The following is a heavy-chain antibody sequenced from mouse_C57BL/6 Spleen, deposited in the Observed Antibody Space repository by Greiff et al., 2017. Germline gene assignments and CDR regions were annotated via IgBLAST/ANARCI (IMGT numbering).Heavy chain of an antibody. D-gene: IGHD1-1*01. CDR3: ARLYYGSSYVGYFDD. Sequence: QVQLQQPGAELVKPGASVTLSCKASGYTFTSYWMHWVKQRPGQGLEWIGMIYPNSGSTNYNEKFKSKATLTVDKSSSTAYMQLSSLTSEDSAVYYCARLYYGSSYVGYFDDWGTGTTVTVSS. V-gene: IGHV1-64*01. CDR2: IYPNSGST. J-gene: IGHJ1*03. CDR1: GYTFTSYW.